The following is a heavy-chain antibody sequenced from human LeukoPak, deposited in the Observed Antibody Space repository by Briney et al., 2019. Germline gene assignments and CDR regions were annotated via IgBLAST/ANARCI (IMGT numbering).Heavy chain of an antibody. V-gene: IGHV1-8*01. CDR2: MSPNSGDT. J-gene: IGHJ5*01. D-gene: IGHD3-22*01. Sequence: ASVKVSCKASGYTFTSYDFNWVRQATGQRPEWMGWMSPNSGDTGYAQKFQDRVTMTRNTSISTAYMELSSLRSDDTAVYYCARDRSGWYDSWGQGTLVTVS. CDR1: GYTFTSYD. CDR3: ARDRSGWYDS.